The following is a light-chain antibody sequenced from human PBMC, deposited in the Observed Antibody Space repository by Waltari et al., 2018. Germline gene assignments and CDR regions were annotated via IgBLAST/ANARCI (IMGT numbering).Light chain of an antibody. Sequence: DLQMTQSPSSLSASVGDRVTITCRASQSISSYLNWYQQKPGKAPKLLIYAASSLQSGVPSRFSGSGSGTDFTLTVSSLQPDDFATYYCQQYHKYPYTFGQGTKLEIK. J-gene: IGKJ2*01. CDR1: QSISSY. CDR2: AAS. V-gene: IGKV1-39*01. CDR3: QQYHKYPYT.